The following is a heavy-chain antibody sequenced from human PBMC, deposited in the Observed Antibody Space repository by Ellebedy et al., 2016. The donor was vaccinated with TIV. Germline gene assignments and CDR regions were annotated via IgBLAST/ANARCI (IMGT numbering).Heavy chain of an antibody. CDR3: ARMYSSGSYYFDY. Sequence: AASVKVSCKASGYTFTGYYMHWVRQAPGQGLEWMGWINPSGGSTSYAQKLQGRVTMTRDTSTSTVYMELSSLRSDDTAVYYCARMYSSGSYYFDYWGQGTLVTVSS. CDR2: INPSGGST. V-gene: IGHV1-46*04. CDR1: GYTFTGYY. J-gene: IGHJ4*02. D-gene: IGHD6-19*01.